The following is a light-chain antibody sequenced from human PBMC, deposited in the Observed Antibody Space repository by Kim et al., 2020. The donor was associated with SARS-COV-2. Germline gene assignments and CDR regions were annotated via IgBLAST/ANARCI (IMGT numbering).Light chain of an antibody. J-gene: IGKJ5*01. CDR2: EVS. CDR1: QSLLHSDGRTH. CDR3: MQGINLPIA. V-gene: IGKV2-29*02. Sequence: DVVMTQSPLSLSVTPGQPASISCKSSQSLLHSDGRTHLYWYLQKPGQSPRLVMYEVSSRFFGVPDRVSGSGSGTDFTLTFSRVEADGVGVFYYMQGINLPIALGQGTRLELK.